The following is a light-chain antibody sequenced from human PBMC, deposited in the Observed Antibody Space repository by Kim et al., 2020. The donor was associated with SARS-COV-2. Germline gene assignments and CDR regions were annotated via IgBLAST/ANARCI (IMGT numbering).Light chain of an antibody. V-gene: IGKV1-5*03. CDR3: QQYNTYHT. CDR2: KSS. CDR1: QSVNSW. J-gene: IGKJ2*01. Sequence: DIQMTQSPSTLSAFVGDRVTITCRASQSVNSWLAWYQQKPGKAPNLLIYKSSSLQRGVPSRFSGSGSGTEFTLTISSLQPDDFATYYGQQYNTYHTFGQGTKLEI.